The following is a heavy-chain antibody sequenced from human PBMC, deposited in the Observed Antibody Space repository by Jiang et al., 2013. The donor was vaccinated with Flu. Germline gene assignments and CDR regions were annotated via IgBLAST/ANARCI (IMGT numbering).Heavy chain of an antibody. V-gene: IGHV3-30-3*01. D-gene: IGHD3-22*01. CDR1: GFTFSSYA. J-gene: IGHJ4*02. CDR2: ISYDGSNK. CDR3: ARDDYYDSSGYCDY. Sequence: QLVESGGGVVQPGRSLRLSCAASGFTFSSYAMHWVRQAPGKGLEWVAVISYDGSNKYYADSVKGRFTISRDNSKNTLYLQMNSLRAEDTAVYYCARDDYYDSSGYCDYWGQGTLVTVSS.